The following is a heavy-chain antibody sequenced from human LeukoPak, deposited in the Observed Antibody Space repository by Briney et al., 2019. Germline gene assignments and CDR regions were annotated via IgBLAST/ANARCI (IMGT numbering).Heavy chain of an antibody. CDR3: ARRLEYSSGWYSRPYLY. D-gene: IGHD6-19*01. V-gene: IGHV4-34*01. CDR1: SGSFSGYY. J-gene: IGHJ4*02. Sequence: SETLSLTCAVYSGSFSGYYWSWIRQPPGKGLEWIGEINHSGSTNYNPSLKSRVTISVDTSKNQFSLKLSSVTAADTAVYYCARRLEYSSGWYSRPYLYWGQGTLVTVSS. CDR2: INHSGST.